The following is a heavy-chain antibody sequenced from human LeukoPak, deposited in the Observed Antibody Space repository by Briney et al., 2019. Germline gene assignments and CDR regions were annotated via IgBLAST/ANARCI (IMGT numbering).Heavy chain of an antibody. Sequence: GGSLRLSCAASGFIFSNYAMSWVRQAPGKGLEWVSAIHQSDDRTYYADSVRGRFTISRDTSKNTLYLQMNSLRAEDTAVYYCARDRTDYHYGMDVWGQGTTVTVSS. CDR2: IHQSDDRT. V-gene: IGHV3-23*01. CDR1: GFIFSNYA. J-gene: IGHJ6*02. CDR3: ARDRTDYHYGMDV.